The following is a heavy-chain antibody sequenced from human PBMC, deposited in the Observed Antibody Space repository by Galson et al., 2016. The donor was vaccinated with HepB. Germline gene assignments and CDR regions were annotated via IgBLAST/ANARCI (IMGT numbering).Heavy chain of an antibody. J-gene: IGHJ3*02. V-gene: IGHV3-74*01. D-gene: IGHD2-15*01. Sequence: SLRLSCAASGFTFSTYWMNWVRQVPGMGLVWISRVNSDGSRTSYVDSVKGRFTISRDNAKNTLYLQMNSLRVEDTAVYYCARPGYCSGSSCYVPFDIWGQGTMATVSS. CDR1: GFTFSTYW. CDR2: VNSDGSRT. CDR3: ARPGYCSGSSCYVPFDI.